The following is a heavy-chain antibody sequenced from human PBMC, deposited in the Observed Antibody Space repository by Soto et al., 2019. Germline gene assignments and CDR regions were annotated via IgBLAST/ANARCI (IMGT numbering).Heavy chain of an antibody. CDR3: ARGGNRYSNVASGVGGFDF. D-gene: IGHD5-12*01. J-gene: IGHJ4*02. V-gene: IGHV4-59*01. Sequence: SETLSLTCTVSGASISSSYWSWIRQSPERGLEWIAYVYHTGATNYNPSLRSRVTISLYTSKGQFSLNLTSLTTADTAVYFCARGGNRYSNVASGVGGFDFWGQGSLVTVSS. CDR2: VYHTGAT. CDR1: GASISSSY.